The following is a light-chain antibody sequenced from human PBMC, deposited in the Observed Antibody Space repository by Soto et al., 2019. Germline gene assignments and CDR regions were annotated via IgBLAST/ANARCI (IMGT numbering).Light chain of an antibody. J-gene: IGKJ3*01. CDR3: QQRSNWL. V-gene: IGKV3-11*01. CDR1: QSVSTY. Sequence: IVLTQSPATLSLSQGERAPLSCRASQSVSTYLAWYQQKPGQAPRLLIYGASSRATGIPDRFSGSGSGTDFTLTISRLEPDDFATYYCQQRSNWLFGPGTKVDI. CDR2: GAS.